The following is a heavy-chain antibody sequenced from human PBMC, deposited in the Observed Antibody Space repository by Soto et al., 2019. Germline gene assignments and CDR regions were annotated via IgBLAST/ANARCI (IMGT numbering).Heavy chain of an antibody. CDR1: GGTFSSYT. J-gene: IGHJ4*02. D-gene: IGHD2-15*01. V-gene: IGHV1-69*08. CDR2: IIPILDVA. Sequence: QVQLVQSGAEVKNPGSSVKVSCTASGGTFSSYTISWVRQAPGQGLEWMGRIIPILDVANYAQKFQGRVTIVADKSTSTVYMELSSLRSEDTAVYYCAKEGCGGGPRYSGLDYWGQGTLVTVSS. CDR3: AKEGCGGGPRYSGLDY.